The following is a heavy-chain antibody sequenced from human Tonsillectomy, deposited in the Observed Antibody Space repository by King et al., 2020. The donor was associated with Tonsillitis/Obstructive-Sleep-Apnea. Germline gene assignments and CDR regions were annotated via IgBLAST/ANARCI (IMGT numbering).Heavy chain of an antibody. J-gene: IGHJ4*02. Sequence: VQLQQWGAGLLKPSETLSLTCAVYGGSFSGYYWSWIRQPPGKGLEWIGEINHSGSTNYNPSLKSRVTISVDTSKNQFSLKLSSVTAADTAVYSCARLVLVPNRPLGDTEYRGSSGSDMVQYSEGNYYLDYWGQGTLVTVSS. D-gene: IGHD6-19*01. V-gene: IGHV4-34*01. CDR2: INHSGST. CDR1: GGSFSGYY. CDR3: ARLVLVPNRPLGDTEYRGSSGSDMVQYSEGNYYLDY.